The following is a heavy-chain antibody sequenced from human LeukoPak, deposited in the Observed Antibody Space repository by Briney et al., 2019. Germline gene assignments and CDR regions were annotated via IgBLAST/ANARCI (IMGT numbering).Heavy chain of an antibody. D-gene: IGHD3-22*01. CDR2: IYDSEST. CDR3: ARRASSGRFDY. CDR1: GGSISSYS. V-gene: IGHV4-59*08. J-gene: IGHJ4*02. Sequence: SETLSLTCTVSGGSISSYSWSWIRQPPGKGLEWIGYIYDSESTNYNPSLKSRVTISVDTSKNQFSLKLSSVTAADTAVYYCARRASSGRFDYWGQGTLVTVSS.